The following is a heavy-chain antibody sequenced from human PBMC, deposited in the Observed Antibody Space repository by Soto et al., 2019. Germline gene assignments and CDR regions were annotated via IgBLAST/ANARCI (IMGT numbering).Heavy chain of an antibody. J-gene: IGHJ4*02. Sequence: EVQLVESGGGLVQPGGSLRLSCEASGFTFTTCWMTWVRQAPGKGLEWVANINKDGSEKFYVDSVKGRFTISRDNAKNSLFLPMNSLRAEDTAVYSCATRPCEVNYYGVFDYWGQGALVTVSS. CDR1: GFTFTTCW. CDR3: ATRPCEVNYYGVFDY. V-gene: IGHV3-7*03. CDR2: INKDGSEK. D-gene: IGHD3-22*01.